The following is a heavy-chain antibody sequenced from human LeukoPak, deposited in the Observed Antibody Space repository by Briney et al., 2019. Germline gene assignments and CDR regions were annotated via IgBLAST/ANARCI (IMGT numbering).Heavy chain of an antibody. CDR1: GFTVSSNY. V-gene: IGHV3-66*02. J-gene: IGHJ4*02. D-gene: IGHD3-10*01. CDR3: ARDPRYYYGSGPNDY. Sequence: GGSLRLSCAAFGFTVSSNYMSWVRQAPGKGLEWVSVIYSGGSTYYADSVKGRFTISRDNSKNTLYLQMNSLRAEDTAVYYCARDPRYYYGSGPNDYWGQGTLVTVSS. CDR2: IYSGGST.